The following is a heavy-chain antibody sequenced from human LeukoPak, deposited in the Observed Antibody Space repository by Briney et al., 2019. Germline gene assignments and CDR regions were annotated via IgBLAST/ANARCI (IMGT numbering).Heavy chain of an antibody. CDR1: GYSISSGYY. D-gene: IGHD2-2*01. V-gene: IGHV4-38-2*01. J-gene: IGHJ5*02. Sequence: KAAETLSLTCAVSGYSISSGYYWGWIRQPPGQGLEWIGSIYHSGSTYYSPSLKSRVTISVDTSKNQFSLKLSSATAADTAVYYSARTVGWDIVVVPAAMREHNWFDPWGQGTLVTVSS. CDR3: ARTVGWDIVVVPAAMREHNWFDP. CDR2: IYHSGST.